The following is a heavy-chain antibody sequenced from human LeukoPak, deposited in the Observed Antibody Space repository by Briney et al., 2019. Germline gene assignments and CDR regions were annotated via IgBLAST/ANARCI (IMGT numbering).Heavy chain of an antibody. CDR3: AGPYSSSWYH. J-gene: IGHJ5*02. D-gene: IGHD6-13*01. CDR1: GGSISSYY. V-gene: IGHV4-59*01. Sequence: SETLSLTCTVSGGSISSYYWSRIRQPPGKGLEWIGYIYYSGSTNYNPSLKSRVTISVDTSKNQFSLKLSSVTAADTAVYYCAGPYSSSWYHWGQGTLVTVSS. CDR2: IYYSGST.